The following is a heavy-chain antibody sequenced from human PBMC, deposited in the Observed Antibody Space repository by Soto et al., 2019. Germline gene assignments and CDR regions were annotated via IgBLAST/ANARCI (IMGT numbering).Heavy chain of an antibody. CDR1: GRSISSYY. Sequence: QVQLQESGPGLVKPSETLSLTCTVSGRSISSYYWSWIRQPPGKGLEWIGYIYYSGSTNYNPSLKSRVTLSVDTSKNQFSLKLSSVTAADTAVYYCARPHGGSSGWDNWFDPWGQGTLVTVSS. CDR3: ARPHGGSSGWDNWFDP. J-gene: IGHJ5*02. V-gene: IGHV4-59*01. CDR2: IYYSGST. D-gene: IGHD6-25*01.